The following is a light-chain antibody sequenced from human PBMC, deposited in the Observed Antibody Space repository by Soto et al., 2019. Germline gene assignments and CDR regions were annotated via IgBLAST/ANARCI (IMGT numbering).Light chain of an antibody. CDR2: EVS. Sequence: QSALTQPPSASGSPGQSVTISCTGTSSDVGGYNYVSWYQQHPGKAPKLMIYEVSKRPSGVPDRFSGSKSGHTASLTVSGLQAEDESDYYCRSYAGSNNFNVVFGGGTKVTVL. CDR3: RSYAGSNNFNVV. J-gene: IGLJ2*01. CDR1: SSDVGGYNY. V-gene: IGLV2-8*01.